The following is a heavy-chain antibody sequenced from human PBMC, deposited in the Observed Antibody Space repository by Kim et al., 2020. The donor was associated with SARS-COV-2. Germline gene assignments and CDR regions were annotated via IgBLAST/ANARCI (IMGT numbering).Heavy chain of an antibody. D-gene: IGHD3-22*01. J-gene: IGHJ4*02. CDR3: ARDRLRYYDSSGYYWVGFFPDY. V-gene: IGHV3-30*04. Sequence: GGSLRLSCAASGFTFSSYAMHWVRQAPGKGLEWVAVISYDGSNKYYADSVKGRFTISRDNSKNTLYLQMNSLRAEDTAVYYCARDRLRYYDSSGYYWVGFFPDYWGQGTLVTVSS. CDR1: GFTFSSYA. CDR2: ISYDGSNK.